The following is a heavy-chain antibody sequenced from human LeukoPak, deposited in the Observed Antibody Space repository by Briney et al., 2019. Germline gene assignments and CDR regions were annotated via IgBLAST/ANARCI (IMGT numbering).Heavy chain of an antibody. D-gene: IGHD3-10*01. CDR1: GGSFSGYY. V-gene: IGHV4-34*01. Sequence: SETLSLTXAVYGGSFSGYYWSWIRQPPGKGLEWIGEINHSGSTNYNPSIKSRVTISVDTSKNQFSLKLSSVTAADTAVYYCARGLLWFGESKPYYFDYWGQGTLVTVSS. CDR3: ARGLLWFGESKPYYFDY. CDR2: INHSGST. J-gene: IGHJ4*02.